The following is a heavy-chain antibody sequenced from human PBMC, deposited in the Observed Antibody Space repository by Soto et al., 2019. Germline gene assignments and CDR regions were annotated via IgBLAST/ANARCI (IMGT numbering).Heavy chain of an antibody. V-gene: IGHV3-21*01. J-gene: IGHJ6*02. CDR2: VSSSSSYI. CDR1: GFTFSSYS. D-gene: IGHD6-6*01. CDR3: ARALRPSSSPYYYYGMDA. Sequence: LXLSCAASGFTFSSYSMNWVRQAPGKGLEWVSSVSSSSSYIYYADSVKGRFTISRDNAKNSLYLQMNSLRAEDTAVYYCARALRPSSSPYYYYGMDAWGQGNTVTVSS.